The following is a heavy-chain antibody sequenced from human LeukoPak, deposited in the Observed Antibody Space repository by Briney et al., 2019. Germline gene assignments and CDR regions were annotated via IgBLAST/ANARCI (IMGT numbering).Heavy chain of an antibody. CDR2: INHIGST. CDR1: GGAFSGYY. J-gene: IGHJ5*02. V-gene: IGHV4-34*01. Sequence: TSETLSLTYSAKGGAFSGYYWSWIRQPPGRGLDRIGEINHIGSTNYNPSLKSRVTISVGTSKNQFSLELSSVTAAYTAVYYCARGPMRGWFDPWGQGTLVTVYS. D-gene: IGHD3-22*01. CDR3: ARGPMRGWFDP.